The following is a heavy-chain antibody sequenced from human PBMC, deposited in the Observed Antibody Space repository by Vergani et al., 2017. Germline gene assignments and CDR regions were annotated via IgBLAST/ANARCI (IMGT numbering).Heavy chain of an antibody. J-gene: IGHJ4*02. Sequence: EVQLVESGGGLVQPGGSLRLSCAASGFTFSSYWMNWVRQAPGKGLVWVSRINSDGSSTSYADSVKGRFTISRDNAKNTLYLQMNSLRAEDTAVYYCARGGYSGYDWRGLDYWGQGTLVTVSS. CDR3: ARGGYSGYDWRGLDY. CDR2: INSDGSST. CDR1: GFTFSSYW. D-gene: IGHD5-12*01. V-gene: IGHV3-74*01.